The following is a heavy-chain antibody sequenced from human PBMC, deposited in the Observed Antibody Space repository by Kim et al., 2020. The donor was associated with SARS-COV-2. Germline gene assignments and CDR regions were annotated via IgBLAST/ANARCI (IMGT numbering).Heavy chain of an antibody. J-gene: IGHJ4*02. D-gene: IGHD3-10*01. CDR1: GGSISSSSYY. CDR3: ARLVRDYGSGSYYNGFDY. V-gene: IGHV4-39*01. Sequence: SETLSLTCTVSGGSISSSSYYWGWIRQPPGKGLEWIGSIYYSGSTYYNPSLKSRVTISVDTSKNQFSLKLSSVTAADTAVYYCARLVRDYGSGSYYNGFDYWCQGTLVTVSS. CDR2: IYYSGST.